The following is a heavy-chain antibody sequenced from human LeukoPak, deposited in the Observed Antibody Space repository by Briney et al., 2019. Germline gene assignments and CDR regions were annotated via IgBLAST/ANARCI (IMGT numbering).Heavy chain of an antibody. V-gene: IGHV3-21*01. CDR3: SRDGSTVTNYFFDY. Sequence: PGGSLRLSCAVSGFTFSSYSMNWVRQAPGRGLEWVSSISSSSSYIYYADSVKGRFTISRDNAKNSLYLQMNSLRAEDTAVYYCSRDGSTVTNYFFDYGGQGTLVTVSS. CDR2: ISSSSSYI. CDR1: GFTFSSYS. J-gene: IGHJ4*02. D-gene: IGHD4-17*01.